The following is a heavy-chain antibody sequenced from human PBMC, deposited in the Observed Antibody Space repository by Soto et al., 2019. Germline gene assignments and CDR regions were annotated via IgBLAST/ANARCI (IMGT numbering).Heavy chain of an antibody. CDR2: ISLIGSHT. D-gene: IGHD3-3*01. CDR3: ATTWSGNSEESY. CDR1: GFIFSDYY. Sequence: QVQLVESGGGLVKPGGSLRLSCAASGFIFSDYYMSWIRQAPGKGLEWVSDISLIGSHTNYANYVKGRFTISRDNAKNSLYVQMNSLRAEDTAVYYCATTWSGNSEESYWGQGTLVTGSS. V-gene: IGHV3-11*05. J-gene: IGHJ4*02.